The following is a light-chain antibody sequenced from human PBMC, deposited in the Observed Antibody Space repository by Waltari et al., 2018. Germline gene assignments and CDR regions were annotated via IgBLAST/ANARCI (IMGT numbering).Light chain of an antibody. CDR1: DSDVGAYQS. CDR3: CSYAGRYTSV. J-gene: IGLJ2*01. Sequence: QSALTQPRSVSGSPGQSVTLPCTGTDSDVGAYQSVSWYHHPPGTAPRLVIYDVDQRPSGVPERFSGSKAGNTASLTISGLQTDDEASYYCCSYAGRYTSVFGGGTKVTVL. CDR2: DVD. V-gene: IGLV2-11*01.